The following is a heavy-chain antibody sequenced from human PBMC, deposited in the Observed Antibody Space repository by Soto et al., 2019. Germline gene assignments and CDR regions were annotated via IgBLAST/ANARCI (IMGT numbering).Heavy chain of an antibody. J-gene: IGHJ4*02. CDR2: TYYNGNA. D-gene: IGHD3-10*01. V-gene: IGHV4-39*07. CDR1: RSNYY. Sequence: RSNYYWDWLRQPPGKGLEWIGTTYYNGNAYYNPSLKSRVSMSVDTSKNQFSLKLNSVTAADTAIYYCAVLLAGGGGDGNWGQGTLVTVSS. CDR3: AVLLAGGGGDGN.